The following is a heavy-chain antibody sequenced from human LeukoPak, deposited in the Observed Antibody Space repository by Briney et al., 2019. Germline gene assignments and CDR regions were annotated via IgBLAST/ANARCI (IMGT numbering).Heavy chain of an antibody. D-gene: IGHD5-12*01. CDR3: ARHRISDYDSGVSWCDP. J-gene: IGHJ5*02. Sequence: GESLKISCKGSGYSFTNYWIVWVRQMPGRGLEYRGFIYPGDSNTRYSPSFQGQVTISADKSISTAYLQWSSLKASDTAMYYCARHRISDYDSGVSWCDPWGQGTLVTVSS. CDR1: GYSFTNYW. CDR2: IYPGDSNT. V-gene: IGHV5-51*01.